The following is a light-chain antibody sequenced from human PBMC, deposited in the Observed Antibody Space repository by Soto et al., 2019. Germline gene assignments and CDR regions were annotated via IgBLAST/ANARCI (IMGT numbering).Light chain of an antibody. Sequence: EIVMTQSPATLSVFPGERATVSCRASQNIITNLAWYQQKPGQAPSLLIYGASTREKGVPARSSGSGSGTEFPLTISSLQSEDSAIYYCQQYHHWPSWTFGQGTKVEMK. CDR2: GAS. CDR1: QNIITN. V-gene: IGKV3-15*01. CDR3: QQYHHWPSWT. J-gene: IGKJ1*01.